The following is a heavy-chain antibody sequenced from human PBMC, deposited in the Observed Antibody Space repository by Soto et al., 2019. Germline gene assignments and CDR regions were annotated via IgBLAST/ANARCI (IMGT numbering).Heavy chain of an antibody. CDR3: ARAGTNMVQFDY. J-gene: IGHJ4*02. Sequence: PSETLSLTWTVAGGSINSYFWSWIRQSPGKGLEWIGHIYYSGSTSYSPSLKSRVSISVDTSKNQFSLEVHSVTAADTAVYYCARAGTNMVQFDYWGQGTLVTASS. CDR1: GGSINSYF. D-gene: IGHD3-10*01. CDR2: IYYSGST. V-gene: IGHV4-59*01.